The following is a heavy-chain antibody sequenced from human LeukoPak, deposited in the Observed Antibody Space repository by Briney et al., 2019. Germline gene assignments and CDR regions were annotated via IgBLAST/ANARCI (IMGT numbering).Heavy chain of an antibody. J-gene: IGHJ4*02. V-gene: IGHV3-53*01. Sequence: GGSLRLSCAASGFTVSSNYMSWVRQAPGQGLEWVSVIYSGGSTYYADSVKGRFTISRDNSKNTLYLQMNTLRAEDTAVYYCAAGYSSPTYCYYWGQGTLVTVSS. D-gene: IGHD6-13*01. CDR2: IYSGGST. CDR3: AAGYSSPTYCYY. CDR1: GFTVSSNY.